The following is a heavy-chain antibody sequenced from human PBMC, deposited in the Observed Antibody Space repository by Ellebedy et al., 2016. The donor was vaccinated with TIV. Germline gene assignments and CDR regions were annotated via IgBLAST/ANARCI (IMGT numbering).Heavy chain of an antibody. V-gene: IGHV1-69*13. J-gene: IGHJ6*03. CDR2: IIPIFGTA. CDR3: ASDIGRHVVPATYYYYYYMDV. D-gene: IGHD2-2*01. Sequence: SVKVSXXASGGTFSSYAISWVRQAPGQGLEWMGGIIPIFGTANYAQKFQGRVTITADESTSTAYMELSSLRSEDTAVYYCASDIGRHVVPATYYYYYYMDVWGKGTTVTVSS. CDR1: GGTFSSYA.